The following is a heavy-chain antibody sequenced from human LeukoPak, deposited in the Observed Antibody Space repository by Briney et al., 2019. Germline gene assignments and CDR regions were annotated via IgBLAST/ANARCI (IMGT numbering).Heavy chain of an antibody. CDR3: ARGSGEHPEASLYFDY. Sequence: GASVKVSCKASGGTFSSYAISWVRQAPGQGLEWMGRIIPILGIANYAQKFQGRVTITADKSTSTAYMELSSLRSEDTAVYYCARGSGEHPEASLYFDYWGQGTLVTVSS. CDR1: GGTFSSYA. D-gene: IGHD3-10*01. J-gene: IGHJ4*02. V-gene: IGHV1-69*04. CDR2: IIPILGIA.